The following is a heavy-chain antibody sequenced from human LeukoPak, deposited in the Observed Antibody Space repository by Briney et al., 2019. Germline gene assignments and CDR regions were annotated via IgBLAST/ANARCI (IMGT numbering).Heavy chain of an antibody. CDR3: ARDSPSSWFDP. Sequence: SETLSLTCTVSGGSISSYYWSWIRQPPGKGLEWIGYIYYSGSTNYNPSLESRVTISVDTSKNQFSLKLSSVTAADTAVYYCARDSPSSWFDPWGQGTLVTVSS. J-gene: IGHJ5*02. CDR1: GGSISSYY. V-gene: IGHV4-59*01. CDR2: IYYSGST.